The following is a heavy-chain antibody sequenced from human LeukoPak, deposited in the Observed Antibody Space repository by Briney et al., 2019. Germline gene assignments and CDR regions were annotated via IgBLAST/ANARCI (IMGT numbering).Heavy chain of an antibody. CDR2: IYYSGST. J-gene: IGHJ4*02. V-gene: IGHV4-39*01. D-gene: IGHD4-23*01. CDR3: ARHNYGGNHFDY. CDR1: GGSISSSSYY. Sequence: SETLSLTCTASGGSISSSSYYWGWIRQPPGKGLEWIGSIYYSGSTYYNPSLKSRVTISVDTSKNQSSLKLSSVTAADTAVYYCARHNYGGNHFDYWGQGTLVTVSS.